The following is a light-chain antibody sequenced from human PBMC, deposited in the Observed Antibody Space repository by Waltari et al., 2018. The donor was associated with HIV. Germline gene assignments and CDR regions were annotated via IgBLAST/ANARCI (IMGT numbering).Light chain of an antibody. Sequence: IVLTQSPGTLSLSPGETATLSCRASQSVSSTSLAWYQQKPDQSPRLLIYSASTRANGIPDRFSSSGAGTGFSLTISRLEPEDFAVYYCQRYGRSRTFGQGTKVEIK. CDR1: QSVSSTS. J-gene: IGKJ1*01. CDR2: SAS. V-gene: IGKV3-20*01. CDR3: QRYGRSRT.